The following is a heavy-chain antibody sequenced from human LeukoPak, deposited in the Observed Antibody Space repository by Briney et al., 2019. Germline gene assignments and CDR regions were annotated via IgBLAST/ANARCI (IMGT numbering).Heavy chain of an antibody. CDR3: ARGGVAAKYYFDY. J-gene: IGHJ4*02. D-gene: IGHD3-10*01. CDR1: GYSISSGYY. Sequence: KTSETLSLTCTVSGYSISSGYYWGWIRQPPGKGLEWIGSIYHSGSTYYNPSLKSRVTISVDTSKNQFSLKLSSVTAADTAVYYCARGGVAAKYYFDYWGPGTLVTVSS. CDR2: IYHSGST. V-gene: IGHV4-38-2*02.